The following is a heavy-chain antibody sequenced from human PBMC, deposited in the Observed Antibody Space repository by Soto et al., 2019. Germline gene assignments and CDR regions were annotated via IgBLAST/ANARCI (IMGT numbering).Heavy chain of an antibody. CDR2: ISAYNGNT. CDR1: GYTFTSYG. V-gene: IGHV1-18*01. Sequence: ASVKVSCKASGYTFTSYGISWVRQAPGQGLEWMGWISAYNGNTNYAQKLQGRVTMTTDTSTSTAYMELRSLRSDDTAVYYCARVVIAAAGINYYYYMDVWGKGTTVTVSS. D-gene: IGHD6-13*01. CDR3: ARVVIAAAGINYYYYMDV. J-gene: IGHJ6*03.